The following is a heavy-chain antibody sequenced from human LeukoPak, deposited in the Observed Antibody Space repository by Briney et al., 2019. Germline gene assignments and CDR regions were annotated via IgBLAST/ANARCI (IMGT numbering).Heavy chain of an antibody. D-gene: IGHD3-9*01. CDR1: GYTFSDYY. J-gene: IGHJ4*02. CDR3: ARGSVLTSYSH. CDR2: INPNSGGT. V-gene: IGHV1-2*02. Sequence: ASVKVSCKASGYTFSDYYIHWVRQAPGQGLEWMAWINPNSGGTNYAQKFQGRVTMTRDTSITTAYMELSRLTSDDTAVYYCARGSVLTSYSHWGQGTLVTVTS.